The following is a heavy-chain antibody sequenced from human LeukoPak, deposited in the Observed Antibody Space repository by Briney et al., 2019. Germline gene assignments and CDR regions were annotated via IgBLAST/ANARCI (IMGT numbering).Heavy chain of an antibody. J-gene: IGHJ5*02. CDR2: IKQDGSEK. V-gene: IGHV3-7*01. CDR3: AMQPWGHGSGNH. D-gene: IGHD3-10*01. CDR1: GFTFSSYW. Sequence: GGSLRLSCAASGFTFSSYWMTWVRQAPGRGLEWVANIKQDGSEKYYVDSVKGRFTISRDNAKNSLYLQMNSLRVEDTAVYYYAMQPWGHGSGNHWGQGTLVTVSS.